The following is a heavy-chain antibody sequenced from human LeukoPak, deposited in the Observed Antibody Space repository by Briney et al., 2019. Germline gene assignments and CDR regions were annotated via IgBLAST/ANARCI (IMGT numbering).Heavy chain of an antibody. CDR2: IRSKAYGGTT. V-gene: IGHV3-49*04. CDR1: GFTFGDYA. CDR3: SYGSARDYYYYYMDV. D-gene: IGHD3-10*01. J-gene: IGHJ6*03. Sequence: QPGRSLRLSCTASGFTFGDYAMSWVRQAPGKGLEWVGFIRSKAYGGTTEYAASVKGRFTISRDDSKSIAYLQMNSLKTEDTAVYYCSYGSARDYYYYYMDVWDKGTTVTVSS.